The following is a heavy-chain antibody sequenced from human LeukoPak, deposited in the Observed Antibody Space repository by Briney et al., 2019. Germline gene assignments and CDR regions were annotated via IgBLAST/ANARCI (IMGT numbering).Heavy chain of an antibody. CDR3: ASGGRVGDIFDI. V-gene: IGHV3-74*01. CDR2: MNSGGSSI. Sequence: PGGSLRLSCAASGFSFSSHWMYWIRQAPGKGLVWVSRMNSGGSSIGYADSVEGRFTISRDNANNMLFLQMNSLRVEDTAVYFCASGGRVGDIFDIWSQGTMVTVSS. CDR1: GFSFSSHW. D-gene: IGHD2-21*01. J-gene: IGHJ3*02.